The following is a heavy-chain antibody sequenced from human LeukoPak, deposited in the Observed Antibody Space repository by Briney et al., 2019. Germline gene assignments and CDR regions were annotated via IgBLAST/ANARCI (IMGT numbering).Heavy chain of an antibody. CDR2: IYTSGST. CDR1: GGSISSGSYY. V-gene: IGHV4-61*02. J-gene: IGHJ4*02. CDR3: ARVTTGVYYNC. Sequence: SETLSLTCTVSGGSISSGSYYWSWIRQPAGKGLEWIGRIYTSGSTNYNPSLKSRVTISVDTSKNQFDLKLNSVTAADTFLYYCARVTTGVYYNCWGQGTLVTVSS. D-gene: IGHD3-22*01.